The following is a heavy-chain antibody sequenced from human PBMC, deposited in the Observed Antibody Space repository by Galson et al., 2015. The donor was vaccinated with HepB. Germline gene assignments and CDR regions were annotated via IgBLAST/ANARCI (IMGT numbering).Heavy chain of an antibody. Sequence: SLRLSCAASGFTFSSYAMHWVRQAPGKGLEWVAVISYDGSNKYYADSVKGRFTISRDNSKNTLYLQMNSLRAEDTAVYYCARDLWRGGVDYWGQGTLVTVSS. CDR3: ARDLWRGGVDY. CDR2: ISYDGSNK. V-gene: IGHV3-30-3*01. D-gene: IGHD3-16*01. CDR1: GFTFSSYA. J-gene: IGHJ4*02.